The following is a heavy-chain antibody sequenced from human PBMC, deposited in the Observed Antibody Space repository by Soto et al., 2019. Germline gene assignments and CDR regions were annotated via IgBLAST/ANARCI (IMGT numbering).Heavy chain of an antibody. D-gene: IGHD3-22*01. J-gene: IGHJ4*02. Sequence: GWSLRLSCAASGFTFNIFPMTWVRQAPGKGLEWVSGIAGSGGNTYHADSVKGRFTISRDNSKNTVYLQMDSLRVEDTAVYYCANSYYYDSSGYYPFEYWGQGALVTVSS. CDR2: IAGSGGNT. CDR1: GFTFNIFP. CDR3: ANSYYYDSSGYYPFEY. V-gene: IGHV3-23*01.